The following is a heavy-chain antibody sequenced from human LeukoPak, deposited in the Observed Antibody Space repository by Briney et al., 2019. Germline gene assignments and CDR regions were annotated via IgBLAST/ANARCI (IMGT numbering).Heavy chain of an antibody. V-gene: IGHV3-30-3*01. J-gene: IGHJ6*02. Sequence: GRSLRLSCAASGFTFSGYAMHWVRQAPGKGLDWVALISYDGSDKYYGDSVMGRFTMSRDNSRNTLYLQMDSLRAEDTAVYYCARSPTYYYGMDVWGQGTTVTVSS. CDR3: ARSPTYYYGMDV. CDR2: ISYDGSDK. CDR1: GFTFSGYA.